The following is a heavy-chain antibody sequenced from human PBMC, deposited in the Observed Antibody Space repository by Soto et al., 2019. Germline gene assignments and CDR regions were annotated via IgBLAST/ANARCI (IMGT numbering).Heavy chain of an antibody. J-gene: IGHJ4*02. CDR2: IWYDGTNT. D-gene: IGHD6-19*01. Sequence: GGSLRLSCVASGFPFNIYGMHWVRQAPGKGLEWVALIWYDGTNTYYADSVKGRFTISRDDSENTLYLQMNSLRAEDTAMYYCARDINTSGGYYWGQGTLVTVSS. V-gene: IGHV3-33*01. CDR3: ARDINTSGGYY. CDR1: GFPFNIYG.